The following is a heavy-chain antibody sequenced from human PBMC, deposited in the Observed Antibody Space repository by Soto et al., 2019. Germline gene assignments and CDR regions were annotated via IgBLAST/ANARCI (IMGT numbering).Heavy chain of an antibody. CDR2: ISGSGGST. V-gene: IGHV3-23*01. Sequence: EVQLLESGGGLVQPGGSLRLSCAASGFTFSSYAMSWVRQAPGKGLEWVSAISGSGGSTYYADSVKGRFTISRDNSKNTLYLQMNSLRAEDTAVYYCAKRGLAAVAGRRHNWFDPWGQGTLVTVSS. CDR3: AKRGLAAVAGRRHNWFDP. D-gene: IGHD6-19*01. J-gene: IGHJ5*02. CDR1: GFTFSSYA.